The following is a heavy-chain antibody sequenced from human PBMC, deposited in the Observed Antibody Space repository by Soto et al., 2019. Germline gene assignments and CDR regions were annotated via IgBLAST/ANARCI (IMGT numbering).Heavy chain of an antibody. CDR2: ISVYNGNT. Sequence: GASVKVSCKASGYTFTSYGISWVRQAPGQGLEWMGWISVYNGNTHYVQKLQGRVTMTTDTSTSTAYMELRSLRSDDTAIYYCARHTSPRSYASGSFYWFDPWGQGTLVTVSS. J-gene: IGHJ5*02. CDR3: ARHTSPRSYASGSFYWFDP. V-gene: IGHV1-18*01. CDR1: GYTFTSYG. D-gene: IGHD3-10*01.